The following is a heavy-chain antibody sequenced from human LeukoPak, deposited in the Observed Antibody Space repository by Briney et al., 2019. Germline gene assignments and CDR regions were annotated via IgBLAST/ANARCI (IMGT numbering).Heavy chain of an antibody. CDR3: AKDVMHYGSGRPYYMDV. Sequence: GGSLRLSCAASGFTFWNYWMHWVRKAPGKGLEWVSRISPDGTTTAFADSVEGRFTVSRDNGKDTVFLQMNSLRVEDTAVYHCAKDVMHYGSGRPYYMDVWGEGTTVTISS. J-gene: IGHJ6*03. CDR1: GFTFWNYW. V-gene: IGHV3-74*01. CDR2: ISPDGTTT. D-gene: IGHD3-10*01.